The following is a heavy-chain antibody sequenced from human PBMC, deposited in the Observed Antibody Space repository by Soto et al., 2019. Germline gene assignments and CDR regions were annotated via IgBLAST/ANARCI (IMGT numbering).Heavy chain of an antibody. J-gene: IGHJ6*02. CDR2: IIPIFGTA. V-gene: IGHV1-69*13. D-gene: IGHD6-19*01. CDR3: ARDRRYSSGWPKLYYYYGMDF. Sequence: SVKVSCKASGGTFSSYAISWVRQAPGQGLEWMGGIIPIFGTANYAQKFQGRVTITADESTSTAYMELSSLRSEDTAVYYCARDRRYSSGWPKLYYYYGMDFRGQGTTVTVSS. CDR1: GGTFSSYA.